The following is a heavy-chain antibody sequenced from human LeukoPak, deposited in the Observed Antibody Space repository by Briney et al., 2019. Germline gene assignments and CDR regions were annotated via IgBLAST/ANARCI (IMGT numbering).Heavy chain of an antibody. Sequence: GGSLRLSCAASGFAFSDFSMVWVRQAPGKGLEWVSSISTTDTEKYIYYVDSVKGRFTISRDDAKSSLFLHMNSLRAEDTAVYYCARSLGYCSGGSCFPFDYWGQGTLVTVSS. J-gene: IGHJ4*02. CDR3: ARSLGYCSGGSCFPFDY. V-gene: IGHV3-21*01. CDR2: ISTTDTEKYI. CDR1: GFAFSDFS. D-gene: IGHD2-15*01.